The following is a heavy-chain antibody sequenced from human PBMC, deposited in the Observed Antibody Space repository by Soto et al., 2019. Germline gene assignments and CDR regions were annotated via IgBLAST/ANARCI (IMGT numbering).Heavy chain of an antibody. V-gene: IGHV1-69*13. CDR1: GATFSSYA. J-gene: IGHJ6*02. D-gene: IGHD2-21*01. CDR2: IIPRFGTA. CDR3: ATLSRKRGCFRYSYYGMDV. Sequence: GASVKVSCKASGATFSSYAISWVRQAPGQGLEWMGRIIPRFGTANYAQKFQGRVTLTAEESTSTEYMELSRLRSLDTVVYYCATLSRKRGCFRYSYYGMDVWGQGTTVTVSS.